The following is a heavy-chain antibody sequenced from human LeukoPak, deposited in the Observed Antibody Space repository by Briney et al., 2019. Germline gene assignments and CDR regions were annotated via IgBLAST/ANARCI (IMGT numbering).Heavy chain of an antibody. CDR1: GGSFSGYY. J-gene: IGHJ3*02. CDR2: TNHSGST. D-gene: IGHD5-18*01. V-gene: IGHV4-34*01. CDR3: ARASSAVLWIRVRHAFDI. Sequence: SETLSLTCAVYGGSFSGYYWSWIRQPPGKGLEWIGETNHSGSTNYNPSLKSRVTISVDTSKNQFSLKLSSVTAADTAVYYCARASSAVLWIRVRHAFDIWGQGTMVTVSS.